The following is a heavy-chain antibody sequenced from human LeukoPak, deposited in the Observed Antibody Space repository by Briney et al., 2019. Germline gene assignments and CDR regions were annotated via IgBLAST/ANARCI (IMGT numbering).Heavy chain of an antibody. CDR2: MNPNSGNT. CDR1: GYTFTSYD. D-gene: IGHD3-10*01. V-gene: IGHV1-8*01. Sequence: ASVKVSCKASGYTFTSYDINWVRQATGQGLEWMGWMNPNSGNTGYAQKFQGRVTMTRNTSISTAYMELSSLRSEDTAVYYCARDERISTMVRGVIMPIDYWGQGTLVTVSS. CDR3: ARDERISTMVRGVIMPIDY. J-gene: IGHJ4*02.